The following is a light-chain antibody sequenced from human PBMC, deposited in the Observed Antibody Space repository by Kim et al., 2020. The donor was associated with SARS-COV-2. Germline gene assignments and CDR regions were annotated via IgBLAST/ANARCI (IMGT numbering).Light chain of an antibody. CDR2: TND. Sequence: QSVLTQSPSASETPGQTVTISCSGSSSNIGSNTVNWYQQFPGTAPKLLIYTNDHRPSGVPDRFSGSKSGTSASLAISGLQSADEADYYCVTWDDSLNGWLFGGGTKLTVL. CDR1: SSNIGSNT. CDR3: VTWDDSLNGWL. J-gene: IGLJ3*02. V-gene: IGLV1-44*01.